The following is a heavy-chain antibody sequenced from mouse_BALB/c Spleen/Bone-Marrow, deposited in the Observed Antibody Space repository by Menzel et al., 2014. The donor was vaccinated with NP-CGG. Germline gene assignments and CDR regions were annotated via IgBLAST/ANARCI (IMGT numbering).Heavy chain of an antibody. V-gene: IGHV2-9*02. CDR3: ARAHYDYVLFDY. D-gene: IGHD2-4*01. CDR1: GFSLTTYG. Sequence: VHLVESGPGLVAPSQSLSITCTVSGFSLTTYGVHWVRQPPGKGLEWLGVIWAGGSTNYNSALMSRLSISKDNSKSQVFLKMNSLQTDDTAMYYCARAHYDYVLFDYWGQGTTLSLSS. J-gene: IGHJ2*01. CDR2: IWAGGST.